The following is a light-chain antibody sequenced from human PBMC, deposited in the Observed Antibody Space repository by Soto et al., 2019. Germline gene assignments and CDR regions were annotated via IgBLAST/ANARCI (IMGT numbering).Light chain of an antibody. CDR2: AAS. V-gene: IGKV1-39*01. Sequence: DIQMTQSPSSLSASVGDRVTITCRASQSISSYLNWYQQKPGKAPKLLIYAASSLQSGVPSRFSGSGSGTEFTLTISSLQPADFATYYCQQSYSTPTITFGQGTRLEIK. CDR3: QQSYSTPTIT. CDR1: QSISSY. J-gene: IGKJ5*01.